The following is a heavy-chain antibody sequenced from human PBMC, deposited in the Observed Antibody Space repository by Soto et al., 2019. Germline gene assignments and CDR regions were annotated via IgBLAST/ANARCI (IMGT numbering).Heavy chain of an antibody. D-gene: IGHD4-17*01. Sequence: PGGSLRLSCAASGFTFSSYGMHWVRQAPGKGLEWVAVISYDGSNKYYADSVKGRFTISRDNSKNTLYLQMNSLRAEDTAVYYCAKDHDYGDYNNGFDPWGQGTLVTVSS. V-gene: IGHV3-30*18. J-gene: IGHJ5*02. CDR1: GFTFSSYG. CDR3: AKDHDYGDYNNGFDP. CDR2: ISYDGSNK.